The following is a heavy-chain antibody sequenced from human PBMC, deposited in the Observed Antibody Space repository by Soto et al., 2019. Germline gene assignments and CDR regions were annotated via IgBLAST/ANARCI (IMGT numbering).Heavy chain of an antibody. V-gene: IGHV5-10-1*01. J-gene: IGHJ6*02. CDR1: GYSFTSYW. CDR3: ASRYSSGYAYGMDV. CDR2: IDPSDSYT. D-gene: IGHD6-19*01. Sequence: PGESLKIPCKGSGYSFTSYWISWVRQMPGKGLEWMGRIDPSDSYTNYSPSFQGHVTISADKSISTAYLQWSSLKASDTAMYYCASRYSSGYAYGMDVWGQGTTVTVSS.